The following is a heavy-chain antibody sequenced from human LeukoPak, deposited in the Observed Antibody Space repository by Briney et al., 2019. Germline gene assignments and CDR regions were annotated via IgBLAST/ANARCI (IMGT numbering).Heavy chain of an antibody. CDR3: AKSEYQLSPFDY. CDR1: GFTFNNYA. V-gene: IGHV3-23*01. CDR2: ISDGGLST. D-gene: IGHD2-2*01. Sequence: GGSLRLSCAGSGFTFNNYAMSWVRQAPGKGLEWVSAISDGGLSTHYADSGKGRFTISRDNANNTLFLQMNSLRAEDTALYYWAKSEYQLSPFDYWGQGTLVTVSS. J-gene: IGHJ4*02.